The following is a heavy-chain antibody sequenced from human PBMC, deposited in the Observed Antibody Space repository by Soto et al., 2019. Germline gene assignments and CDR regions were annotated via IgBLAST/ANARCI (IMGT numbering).Heavy chain of an antibody. J-gene: IGHJ2*01. V-gene: IGHV4-30-4*01. CDR1: GGSIIGGVYP. Sequence: SETLSLTRPVSGGSIIGGVYPWGWIRQPPGKGLEWIGHIFDSGSTYYNPSLKSRLTISVDTSKNQFSLRLSSVTAADTAVYYCAREIMPLTNDWYFDLWGRGTLVTVSS. CDR2: IFDSGST. D-gene: IGHD2-8*01. CDR3: AREIMPLTNDWYFDL.